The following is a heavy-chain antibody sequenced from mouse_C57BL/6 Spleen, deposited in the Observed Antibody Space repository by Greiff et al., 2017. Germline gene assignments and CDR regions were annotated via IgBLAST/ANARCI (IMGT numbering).Heavy chain of an antibody. CDR3: AREDGVYAMDD. CDR1: GYAFSSSW. CDR2: IYPGDGDT. Sequence: VQLQQSGPELVKPGASVKISCKASGYAFSSSWMNWVKQRPGTGLEWIGRIYPGDGDTNYNGKFKGKATLTADKSSSTAYMQLSSLTSEDSAVYFCAREDGVYAMDDGGQGTSVTVSS. J-gene: IGHJ4*01. V-gene: IGHV1-82*01.